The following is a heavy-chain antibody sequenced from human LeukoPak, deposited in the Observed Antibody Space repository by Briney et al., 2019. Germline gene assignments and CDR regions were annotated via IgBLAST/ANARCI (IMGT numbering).Heavy chain of an antibody. D-gene: IGHD1-26*01. CDR2: ISYDGSNK. CDR3: ARDGEVGATGTRFDY. V-gene: IGHV3-30*04. CDR1: GFTFSSYA. Sequence: TGGSLRLSCAASGFTFSSYAMHWVRQAPGKGLEWEAVISYDGSNKYYADSVKGRFTISRDNSKNTLYLQMNSLRAEDTAVYYCARDGEVGATGTRFDYWGQGTLVTVSS. J-gene: IGHJ4*02.